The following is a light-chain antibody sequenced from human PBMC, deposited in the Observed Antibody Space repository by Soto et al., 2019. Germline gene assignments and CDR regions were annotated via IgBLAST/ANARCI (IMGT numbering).Light chain of an antibody. J-gene: IGLJ7*01. V-gene: IGLV1-44*01. CDR1: SSNIGSNT. Sequence: QSVLTQPPSASGTPGQRVTISCSGSSSNIGSNTVSWFQQLPGRAPNLLLYNNNHLPSGVPDRFSGSKSGTSASLAISGLQSEDEADYYCEAWDDSLDGHVVFGGGTQLTVL. CDR3: EAWDDSLDGHVV. CDR2: NNN.